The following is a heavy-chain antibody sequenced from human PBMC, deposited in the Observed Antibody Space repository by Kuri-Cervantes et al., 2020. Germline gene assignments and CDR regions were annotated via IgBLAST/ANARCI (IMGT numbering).Heavy chain of an antibody. J-gene: IGHJ6*03. CDR2: IYYSGST. V-gene: IGHV4-39*07. CDR1: GGSISSSSYY. Sequence: SETLSLTCTVSGGSISSSSYYWGWIRQPPGKGLEWIGSIYYSGSTYYNPSLKSRVTISVDTSKNQFSLKLSSVTAADTAVYYCARGKYSSSWYGYYYMDVWGKGTTVTVSS. D-gene: IGHD6-13*01. CDR3: ARGKYSSSWYGYYYMDV.